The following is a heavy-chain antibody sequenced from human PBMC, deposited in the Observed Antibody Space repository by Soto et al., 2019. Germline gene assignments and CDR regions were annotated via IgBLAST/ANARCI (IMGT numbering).Heavy chain of an antibody. D-gene: IGHD4-17*01. Sequence: QVQLQESGPGLVKPSGTLSLTCAVSGGSISSSDWWSWVRQPPGKGLEWIGEIYHTGTSNYNPSLKSRVTMSVDKSKNQFSLKLSSVTAADTAVYYCASAGYGGNSLDYWGQGTLVTVSS. J-gene: IGHJ4*02. CDR2: IYHTGTS. CDR1: GGSISSSDW. CDR3: ASAGYGGNSLDY. V-gene: IGHV4-4*02.